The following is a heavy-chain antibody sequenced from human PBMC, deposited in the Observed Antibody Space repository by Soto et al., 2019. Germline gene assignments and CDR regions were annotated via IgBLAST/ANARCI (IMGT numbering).Heavy chain of an antibody. CDR1: GGSISSSNW. V-gene: IGHV4-4*02. CDR2: IYHSGST. D-gene: IGHD2-2*01. Sequence: SETLSLTCAVSGGSISSSNWWSWVRQPPGKGLEWIGEIYHSGSTNYNPSLKSRVTISVDKSKNQFSLKLSSVTAADTAVYYCASQGDIVVVPAAMVPDYYFDYWGQGTLVTVSS. J-gene: IGHJ4*02. CDR3: ASQGDIVVVPAAMVPDYYFDY.